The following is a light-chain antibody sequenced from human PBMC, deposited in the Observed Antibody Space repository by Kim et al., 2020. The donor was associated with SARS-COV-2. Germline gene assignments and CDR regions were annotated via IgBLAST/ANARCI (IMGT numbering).Light chain of an antibody. V-gene: IGKV2-30*02. CDR3: MQGTHWPWT. J-gene: IGKJ1*01. CDR2: KVS. CDR1: QSLVHSDGHTY. Sequence: RASISCTSSQSLVHSDGHTYLNWLQQRPGQSPRRLINKVSNRDSGVPDRFSGSGSDTDFTLKISRVEAEDVGVYYCMQGTHWPWTFGQGTKVDI.